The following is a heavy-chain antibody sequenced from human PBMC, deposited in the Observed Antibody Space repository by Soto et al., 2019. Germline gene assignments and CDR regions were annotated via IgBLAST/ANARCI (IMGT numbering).Heavy chain of an antibody. Sequence: QVQLQQSGPRLVKPSETLSLTCTVSSGPDRSHNWGWIRQPPGRGLEWIGYVYYTGDTAYNPSLRSRVSISSDTPTNDIPLTLRSVTAADSAVYYCVRQGIDYLHGLVDVWGQGTTVSVSS. J-gene: IGHJ6*02. CDR2: VYYTGDT. CDR3: VRQGIDYLHGLVDV. V-gene: IGHV4-59*08. CDR1: SGPDRSHN. D-gene: IGHD4-17*01.